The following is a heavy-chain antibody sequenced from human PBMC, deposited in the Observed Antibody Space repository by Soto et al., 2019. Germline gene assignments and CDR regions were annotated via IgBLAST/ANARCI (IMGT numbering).Heavy chain of an antibody. CDR1: GYTFTSYY. V-gene: IGHV1-46*03. CDR2: INPSGGST. CDR3: ASLGGYCGGDCHENTDWFDP. D-gene: IGHD2-21*01. J-gene: IGHJ5*02. Sequence: KVSCKASGYTFTSYYMHWVRQAPGQGLEWMGIINPSGGSTSYAQKFQGRVTMTRDTSTSTAYMELSSLRSEDTAVYYCASLGGYCGGDCHENTDWFDPWGQGTLVTVSS.